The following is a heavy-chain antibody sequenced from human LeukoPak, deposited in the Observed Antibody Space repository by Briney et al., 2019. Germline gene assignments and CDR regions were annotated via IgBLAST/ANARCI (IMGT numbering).Heavy chain of an antibody. Sequence: ASVKVSCKASGYTFTAFYMHWVRQAPGQGLEWMGWINPNSGGTNYAQKFQGRVTMTRDTSISTAYMELSRLRSDDTAVYYCARADLGLLWFGELFGYWFDPWGQGTLVTVSS. D-gene: IGHD3-10*01. CDR2: INPNSGGT. V-gene: IGHV1-2*02. J-gene: IGHJ5*02. CDR1: GYTFTAFY. CDR3: ARADLGLLWFGELFGYWFDP.